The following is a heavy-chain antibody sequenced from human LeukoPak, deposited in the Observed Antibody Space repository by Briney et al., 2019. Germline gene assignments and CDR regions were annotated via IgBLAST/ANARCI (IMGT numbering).Heavy chain of an antibody. Sequence: GATVKLTCKASGYTFTDYYIHWVRQAPGKGLEWMGRVDPEDGETIYAEKFQGRVTITADTSTDTAYMELRSLRSEDTAVYYCATTVDDFWSGYTFDVWGQGTMVTVSS. CDR3: ATTVDDFWSGYTFDV. CDR1: GYTFTDYY. CDR2: VDPEDGET. J-gene: IGHJ3*01. V-gene: IGHV1-69-2*01. D-gene: IGHD3-3*01.